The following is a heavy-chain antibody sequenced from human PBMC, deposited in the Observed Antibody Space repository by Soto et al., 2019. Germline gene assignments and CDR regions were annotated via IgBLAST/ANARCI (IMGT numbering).Heavy chain of an antibody. CDR2: IIPIFGTA. V-gene: IGHV1-69*13. CDR3: AADIEVEPAAIKWDYYYYGRDV. CDR1: GGTFSSYA. J-gene: IGHJ6*02. Sequence: SVKVSCKASGGTFSSYAISWVRQAPGQGLEWMGGIIPIFGTANYAQKFQGRVTITADESTSTAYMELSSLRSEDTAVYYCAADIEVEPAAIKWDYYYYGRDVWGQGTRSPSP. D-gene: IGHD2-2*02.